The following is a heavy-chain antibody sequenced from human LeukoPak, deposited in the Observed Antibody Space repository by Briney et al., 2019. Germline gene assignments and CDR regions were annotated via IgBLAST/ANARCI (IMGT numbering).Heavy chain of an antibody. CDR1: GFTFSSYG. J-gene: IGHJ5*02. CDR2: ISYDGSNK. Sequence: GRSLRLSCAASGFTFSSYGMHWVRQAPGKGPEWVAVISYDGSNKYYADSVKGRFTISRDNSKNTLYLQMNSLRAEDTAVYYCAKDLTAAAGRNWFDPWGQGTLVTVSS. V-gene: IGHV3-30*18. CDR3: AKDLTAAAGRNWFDP. D-gene: IGHD6-13*01.